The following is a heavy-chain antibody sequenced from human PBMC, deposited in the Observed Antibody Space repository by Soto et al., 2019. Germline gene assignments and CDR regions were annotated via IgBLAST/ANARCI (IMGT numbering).Heavy chain of an antibody. CDR3: ARDVAEISPGHPLDY. CDR1: GFTFSSYA. J-gene: IGHJ4*02. CDR2: ISYDGSNK. Sequence: GGSLRLSCAASGFTFSSYAMHWVRQAPGKGLEWVAVISYDGSNKYYADSVKGRFTISRDNSKNTLYLQMNSLRAEDTAVYYCARDVAEISPGHPLDYWGQGTLVTVSS. V-gene: IGHV3-30-3*01. D-gene: IGHD6-19*01.